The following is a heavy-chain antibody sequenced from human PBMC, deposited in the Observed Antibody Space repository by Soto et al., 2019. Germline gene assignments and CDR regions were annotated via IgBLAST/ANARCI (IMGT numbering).Heavy chain of an antibody. D-gene: IGHD3-22*01. CDR2: IYHSGST. J-gene: IGHJ4*02. Sequence: QVQLQASGPGLVKPSGTLSLTCAVSGGSISSSNWWSWVRQPPGKALEWIGEIYHSGSTNYNPSLKSRVTISVDKSKNQFSLKLSSVTAAGTAVYYWARASYDSSADYFDYWGEGTLVTVSS. V-gene: IGHV4-4*02. CDR3: ARASYDSSADYFDY. CDR1: GGSISSSNW.